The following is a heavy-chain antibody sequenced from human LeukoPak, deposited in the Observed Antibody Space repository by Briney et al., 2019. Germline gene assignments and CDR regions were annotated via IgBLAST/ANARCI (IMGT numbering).Heavy chain of an antibody. CDR1: GFTFSSYS. D-gene: IGHD3-16*01. CDR2: ISSSSSYI. J-gene: IGHJ6*03. CDR3: AGGRHDYYYMDV. Sequence: GGSLRLSCAASGFTFSSYSMNWVRQAPGKGLEWVSSISSSSSYIYYADSVKGRFTISRDNARNSLYLQMNSLRAEDTAVYYCAGGRHDYYYMDVWGKGTTVTVSS. V-gene: IGHV3-21*01.